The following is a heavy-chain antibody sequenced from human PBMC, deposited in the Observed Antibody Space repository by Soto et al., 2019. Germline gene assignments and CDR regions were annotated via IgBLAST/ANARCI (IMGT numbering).Heavy chain of an antibody. J-gene: IGHJ2*01. CDR1: GYPFTSYG. CDR3: ARTATAFGYFDL. Sequence: QVQLVQSGAEVKKPGASVKVSCKASGYPFTSYGISWVRQAPGQGLEWMGWISTYNGNTKYAQKLQGRVTMTTDTPTSTAYMELRSMTSDDTAVFYCARTATAFGYFDLWGRGTLITVSS. V-gene: IGHV1-18*01. D-gene: IGHD5-18*01. CDR2: ISTYNGNT.